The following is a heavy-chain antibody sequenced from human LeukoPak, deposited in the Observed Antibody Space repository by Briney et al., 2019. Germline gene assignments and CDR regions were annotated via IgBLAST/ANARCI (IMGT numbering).Heavy chain of an antibody. D-gene: IGHD3-3*01. CDR2: IIPIFGTA. V-gene: IGHV1-69*13. CDR3: ARVSGRSGPFEY. J-gene: IGHJ4*02. CDR1: GGTFSSYA. Sequence: SVKVSCKASGGTFSSYAISWVRQAPGQGLEWMGGIIPIFGTANYAQKFQGRVTITADESTSTAYMELSSLGSDDTAIYYCARVSGRSGPFEYWGEGTLVTVSS.